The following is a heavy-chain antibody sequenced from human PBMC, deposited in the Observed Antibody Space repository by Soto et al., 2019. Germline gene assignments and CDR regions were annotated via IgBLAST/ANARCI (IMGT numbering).Heavy chain of an antibody. CDR3: ARDVAGGQWLVG. J-gene: IGHJ4*02. D-gene: IGHD6-19*01. Sequence: QVQLVQSGAEVKKPGSSVKVSCKASGGTFSSYAISWVRQAPGQGLEWMGGIIPIFGTANYAQKFEGRVTTTADESTSTAYMELSSLRSEDTAVYYSARDVAGGQWLVGWGQGTLVTVSS. CDR1: GGTFSSYA. CDR2: IIPIFGTA. V-gene: IGHV1-69*12.